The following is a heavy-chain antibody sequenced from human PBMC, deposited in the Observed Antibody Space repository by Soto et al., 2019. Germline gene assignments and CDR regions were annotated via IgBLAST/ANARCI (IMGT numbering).Heavy chain of an antibody. CDR3: VHTFCSGGSCYIEYFQC. D-gene: IGHD2-15*01. J-gene: IGHJ1*01. CDR2: IYCDDDK. CDR1: GFSLSTSGVG. Sequence: QITLKESGPTLVKPTETLTLTCTFAGFSLSTSGVGVGWIRQPPGKALEWLTLIYCDDDKRYNPSLKSRLNINRDTARKQVVLTMTNMDADDTATYFCVHTFCSGGSCYIEYFQCWGQGTLVTVSS. V-gene: IGHV2-5*02.